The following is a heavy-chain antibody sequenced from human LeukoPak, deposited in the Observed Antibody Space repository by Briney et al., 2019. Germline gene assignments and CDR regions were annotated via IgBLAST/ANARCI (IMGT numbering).Heavy chain of an antibody. J-gene: IGHJ5*02. CDR2: INHSGST. CDR1: GGSFSGYY. CDR3: ARAAVPGATPSWFDP. D-gene: IGHD1-26*01. V-gene: IGHV4-34*01. Sequence: PSETLSLTCAVYGGSFSGYYWSWIRQPPGKGLEWIGEINHSGSTNYNPSLKSRVTISVDTSKNQFSLKLSSVTAADTAVYYCARAAVPGATPSWFDPWGQGTLVTVSS.